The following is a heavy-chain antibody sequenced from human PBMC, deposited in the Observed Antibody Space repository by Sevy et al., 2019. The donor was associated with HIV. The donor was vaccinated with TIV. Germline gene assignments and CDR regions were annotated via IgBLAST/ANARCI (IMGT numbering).Heavy chain of an antibody. D-gene: IGHD3-22*01. V-gene: IGHV3-33*01. CDR1: GFTFSIYG. CDR2: IWNDRSNK. Sequence: GGSLRLSCAAYGFTFSIYGMHWVRQAPGKGLEWVAVIWNDRSNKHYADSVKGRFTISRDKAKNTLYLQMNSLRGEDTAVYYWASLPNNYYDISGSSGDDAFDIWGQGTRVTVSS. J-gene: IGHJ3*02. CDR3: ASLPNNYYDISGSSGDDAFDI.